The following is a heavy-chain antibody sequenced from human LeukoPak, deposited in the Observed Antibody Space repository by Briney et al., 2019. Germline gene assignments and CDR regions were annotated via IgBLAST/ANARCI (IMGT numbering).Heavy chain of an antibody. CDR1: GYTFTGYY. CDR2: INPNSGGT. D-gene: IGHD5/OR15-5a*01. J-gene: IGHJ4*02. CDR3: ARALYDSAVYFDY. Sequence: GASVKVSCKASGYTFTGYYMHWVRRAPGQGLEWMGWINPNSGGTNYAQKFQGWVTMTRDTSISTAYMELSRLRSDDTAVYYCARALYDSAVYFDYWGQGTLVTVSS. V-gene: IGHV1-2*04.